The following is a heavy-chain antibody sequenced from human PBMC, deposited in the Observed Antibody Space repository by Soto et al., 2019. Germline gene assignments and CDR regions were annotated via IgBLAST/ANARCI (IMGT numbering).Heavy chain of an antibody. CDR1: GFTFRTYG. J-gene: IGHJ4*02. V-gene: IGHV3-33*01. CDR2: IWYDASNK. Sequence: VQLVESGGGVVQPGRSLRLSCAASGFTFRTYGMYWVRQAPGKGLEWVAVIWYDASNKYYADSVKGRFTISRDNSENTLYPNMNSLRAEDTAVYYCARGRVDGGELDLWGQGTLVTVSS. D-gene: IGHD1-26*01. CDR3: ARGRVDGGELDL.